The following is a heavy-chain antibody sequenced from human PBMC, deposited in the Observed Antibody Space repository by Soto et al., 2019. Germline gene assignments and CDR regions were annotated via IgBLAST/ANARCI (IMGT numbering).Heavy chain of an antibody. CDR1: GFTISSYG. CDR2: ISYDGSNK. CDR3: AKEGELPAHFDY. D-gene: IGHD1-26*01. J-gene: IGHJ4*02. V-gene: IGHV3-30*18. Sequence: QVQLVESGGGVVQPGRSLRLSCAASGFTISSYGMHWVRQAPGKGLEWVAVISYDGSNKYYADSVKGRFTISRDNSKNTLYLQMNSLRAEDTAVYYCAKEGELPAHFDYWGQGTLVTVSS.